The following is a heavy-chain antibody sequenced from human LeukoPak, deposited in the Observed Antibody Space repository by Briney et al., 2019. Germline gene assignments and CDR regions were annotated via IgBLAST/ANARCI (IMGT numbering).Heavy chain of an antibody. V-gene: IGHV3-66*01. Sequence: PGGSLRLSCAASGFTVSSNYMSWVRQAPGKGLEWVSVIYSGGSTYYADSVKGRFTISRDNSKNTLYLQMNSLRAEDTAVYYCAREGRYFDWLLDAFDIWAQGTMVTVSS. CDR1: GFTVSSNY. J-gene: IGHJ3*02. CDR3: AREGRYFDWLLDAFDI. D-gene: IGHD3-9*01. CDR2: IYSGGST.